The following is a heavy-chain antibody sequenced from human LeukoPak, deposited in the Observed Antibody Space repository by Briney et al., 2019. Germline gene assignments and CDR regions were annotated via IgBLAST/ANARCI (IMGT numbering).Heavy chain of an antibody. V-gene: IGHV3-21*01. J-gene: IGHJ4*02. D-gene: IGHD5-12*01. CDR1: GFTFSSYS. CDR2: ISSSSSYI. CDR3: ARDGVATILFDY. Sequence: GGSLRLSCAASGFTFSSYSMNWVRQAPGKGLEWVSSISSSSSYIYYADSVKGRFTISRDNAKNSLYLQMNSLRAEDTAVYYRARDGVATILFDYWGQGTLVTVSS.